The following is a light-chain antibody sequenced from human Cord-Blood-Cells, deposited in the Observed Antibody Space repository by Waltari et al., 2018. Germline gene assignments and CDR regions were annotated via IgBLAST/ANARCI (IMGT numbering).Light chain of an antibody. CDR2: KVS. V-gene: IGLV3-25*02. Sequence: SYEPTQPPSVSVSPGQTARLTRSGDALPHHYAPWYQQQPAPAPVLVLYKVSERPSGRPARFSGASSGTTVTFTISGVQAEEEADYYCQSGDSSGTYWVFGGRTKLTVL. CDR1: ALPHHY. CDR3: QSGDSSGTYWV. J-gene: IGLJ3*02.